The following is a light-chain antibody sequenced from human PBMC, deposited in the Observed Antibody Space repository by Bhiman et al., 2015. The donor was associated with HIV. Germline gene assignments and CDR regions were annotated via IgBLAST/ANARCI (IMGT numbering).Light chain of an antibody. Sequence: QSALTQPASVSGSPGQSISISCTGSNSDIGAYNYVSWYQQHPGEAPKLIISLVTQRPSGVSHRFSGSKSGDTASLTISGLQAEDEADYYCCSYAGSYTWVFGGGTKLTVL. CDR1: NSDIGAYNY. J-gene: IGLJ3*02. V-gene: IGLV2-14*03. CDR3: CSYAGSYTWV. CDR2: LVT.